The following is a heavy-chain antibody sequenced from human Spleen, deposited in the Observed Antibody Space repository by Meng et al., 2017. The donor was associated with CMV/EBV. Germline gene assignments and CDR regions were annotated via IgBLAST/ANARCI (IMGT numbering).Heavy chain of an antibody. CDR3: ARDRDCSSTSCAGPDY. V-gene: IGHV3-74*01. Sequence: GGSLRLSCAASGFTFSNSWMHWVRQAPGKGLVCVSRINSDGSRTTYADSVKGRFTISRDNAKNTLYLQMNSLRAEDTAVYYCARDRDCSSTSCAGPDYWGQGTLVTVSS. J-gene: IGHJ4*02. CDR1: GFTFSNSW. CDR2: INSDGSRT. D-gene: IGHD2-2*01.